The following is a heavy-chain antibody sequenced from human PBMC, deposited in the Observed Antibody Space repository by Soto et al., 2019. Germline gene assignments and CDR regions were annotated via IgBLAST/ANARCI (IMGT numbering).Heavy chain of an antibody. V-gene: IGHV1-8*01. D-gene: IGHD4-17*01. CDR2: MNPNSGNT. CDR1: GYTFTSYD. J-gene: IGHJ1*01. Sequence: GASVKVSCKASGYTFTSYDINWVRQATGQGLEWMGWMNPNSGNTGYAQKFQGRVTMTRNTFISTAYMELSSLRSEDTAVYYCASDYVSWEYFQHWGQGTLVTVSS. CDR3: ASDYVSWEYFQH.